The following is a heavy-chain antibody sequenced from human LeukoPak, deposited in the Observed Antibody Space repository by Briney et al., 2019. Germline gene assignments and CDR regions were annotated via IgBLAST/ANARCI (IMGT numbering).Heavy chain of an antibody. Sequence: PSETLSLTCTVSGASMRSYYWRWLRQPPGRGLVWSGYVYTTGSSNYNPSLKSRVTRFVDTCKRQVYQKLNSVSAADTAVYYCALLDGRGDSNGFFEYWGQGILATVSS. CDR2: VYTTGSS. J-gene: IGHJ4*02. D-gene: IGHD5-18*01. CDR1: GASMRSYY. V-gene: IGHV4-4*09. CDR3: ALLDGRGDSNGFFEY.